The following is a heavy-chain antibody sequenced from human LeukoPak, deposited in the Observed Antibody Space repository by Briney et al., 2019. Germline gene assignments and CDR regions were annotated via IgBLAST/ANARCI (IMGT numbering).Heavy chain of an antibody. CDR1: GFTFSSYW. CDR3: AREVGHYYGMDV. V-gene: IGHV3-74*01. J-gene: IGHJ6*02. Sequence: GGSLRLSCAASGFTFSSYWTHWVRQAPGKGLVWVSHINSDGSNTNYADYVKGRFTISRDNAKNTLYLQLNSLRAEDTAVYYCAREVGHYYGMDVWGQGTTVTVSS. D-gene: IGHD2-15*01. CDR2: INSDGSNT.